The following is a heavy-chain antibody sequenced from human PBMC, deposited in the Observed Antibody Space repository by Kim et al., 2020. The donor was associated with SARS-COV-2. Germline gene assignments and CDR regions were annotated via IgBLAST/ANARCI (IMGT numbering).Heavy chain of an antibody. CDR1: GYTFTSYA. Sequence: ASVKVSCKASGYTFTSYAMNWVRQAPGQGLEWMGWINTNTGNPTYAQGFTGRFVSSLDTSVSTAYLQISSLEAEDTAVYYCARGDIVVVPAASAIDYWGQGTLVTVSS. CDR2: INTNTGNP. D-gene: IGHD2-2*01. V-gene: IGHV7-4-1*02. J-gene: IGHJ4*02. CDR3: ARGDIVVVPAASAIDY.